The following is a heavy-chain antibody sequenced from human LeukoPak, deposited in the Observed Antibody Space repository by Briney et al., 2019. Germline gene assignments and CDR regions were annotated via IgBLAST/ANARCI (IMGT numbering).Heavy chain of an antibody. CDR1: GFSFSVFW. D-gene: IGHD5-24*01. CDR3: ARGDGYNWGYFDY. J-gene: IGHJ4*02. Sequence: GGSLRLSCAASGFSFSVFWMHWVRQAPGKGLEWVSVIYSGGSTYYADSVKGRFTISRDNSKNTLYLQMNSLRAEDTAVYYCARGDGYNWGYFDYWGQGTLVTVSS. V-gene: IGHV3-66*01. CDR2: IYSGGST.